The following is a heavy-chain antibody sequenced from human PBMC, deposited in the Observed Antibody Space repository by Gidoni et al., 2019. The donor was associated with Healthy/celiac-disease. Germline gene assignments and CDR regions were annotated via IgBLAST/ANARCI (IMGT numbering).Heavy chain of an antibody. Sequence: QVQLQQWGAGLLKPSETLSLTCAVDGGSFSGYYWSWIRQPPGKGLEWIGEINHSGSTNYNPSLKSRVTISVDTSKNQFSLKLSSVTAADTAVYYCARDRRLSYSSGWINWFDPWGQGTLVTVSS. J-gene: IGHJ5*02. CDR2: INHSGST. D-gene: IGHD6-19*01. CDR1: GGSFSGYY. CDR3: ARDRRLSYSSGWINWFDP. V-gene: IGHV4-34*01.